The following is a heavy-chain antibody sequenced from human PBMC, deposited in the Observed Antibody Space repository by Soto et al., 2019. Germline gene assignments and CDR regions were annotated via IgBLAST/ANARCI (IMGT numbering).Heavy chain of an antibody. CDR3: ARPVNYYYYYMDV. V-gene: IGHV4-39*01. CDR2: INYSGST. CDR1: GGSISSSTSY. J-gene: IGHJ6*03. Sequence: QLQLQESGPGLVKPSETLSLTCTVSGGSISSSTSYWGWIRQPPGKGLEWIGSINYSGSTYYSPSLKSRVTISADTSKNQFSLKLSSVTAADTAVYYCARPVNYYYYYMDVWGKGIMVTVSS.